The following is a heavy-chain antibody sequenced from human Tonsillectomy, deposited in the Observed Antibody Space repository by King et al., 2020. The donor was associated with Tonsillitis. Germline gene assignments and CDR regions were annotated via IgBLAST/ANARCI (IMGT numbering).Heavy chain of an antibody. Sequence: VQLVQSGGGLVKPGGSLRLSCAASGFSFSKAWMTWVRQAPGKGLEWVGRIKSKTEGGTTDYAAPVKGRFPILRDDPKNTLYLQVNSLKREDTGVYYCTRVFFLPVLRDYDLLAGPMGSWGQGTLVTVSS. CDR2: IKSKTEGGTT. V-gene: IGHV3-15*01. J-gene: IGHJ5*02. D-gene: IGHD3-9*01. CDR3: TRVFFLPVLRDYDLLAGPMGS. CDR1: GFSFSKAW.